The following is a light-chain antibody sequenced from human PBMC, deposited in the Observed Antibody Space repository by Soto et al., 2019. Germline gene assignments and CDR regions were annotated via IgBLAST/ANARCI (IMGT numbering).Light chain of an antibody. Sequence: EIVLTQSPGTLSLSPGERATLSCRASQSFSSSYLAWYQQKPGQAPRLLIYGASSRATGIPDRFSGSGSGTDFTLTTSRLAPEDFAVYYGQQYGTSITFGQGTRLE. V-gene: IGKV3-20*01. J-gene: IGKJ5*01. CDR2: GAS. CDR1: QSFSSSY. CDR3: QQYGTSIT.